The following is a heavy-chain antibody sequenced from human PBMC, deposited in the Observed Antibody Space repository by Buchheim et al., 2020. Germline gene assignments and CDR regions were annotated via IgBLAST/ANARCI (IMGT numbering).Heavy chain of an antibody. CDR1: GFTLSSYW. CDR2: TNSDGSST. V-gene: IGHV3-74*03. J-gene: IGHJ3*02. D-gene: IGHD2-15*01. CDR3: ARAPNSDYCTSSGSCHSWDLAFDI. Sequence: ELHLVESGGGLVRPGGSLRLSCAASGFTLSSYWMHWVRQIPGKGLVWVSRTNSDGSSTTYADSVKGRFTISRDTAKNTLFLEMNSLRAEDTAVYYCARAPNSDYCTSSGSCHSWDLAFDIWGQGT.